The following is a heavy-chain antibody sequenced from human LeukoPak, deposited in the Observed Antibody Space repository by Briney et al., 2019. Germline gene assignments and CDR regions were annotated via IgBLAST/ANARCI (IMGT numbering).Heavy chain of an antibody. CDR3: AREGPRSKGSGGAAFHT. CDR2: INPNSGGT. V-gene: IGHV1-2*02. CDR1: GYTFTDYY. J-gene: IGHJ3*02. D-gene: IGHD6-19*01. Sequence: ASVKVSCKASGYTFTDYYMHWVRQAPGQGLEWLGWINPNSGGTNYPPKFQGRLTMTRDTSISTAYMELTRLTSDDTAVYYCAREGPRSKGSGGAAFHTWGQGTMVTVSS.